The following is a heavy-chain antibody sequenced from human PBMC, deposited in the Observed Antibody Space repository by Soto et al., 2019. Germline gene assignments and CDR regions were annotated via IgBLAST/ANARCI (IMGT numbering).Heavy chain of an antibody. CDR1: GGSISSGEYY. CDR3: ARGACSLTSCWGGDY. CDR2: IYYSGST. J-gene: IGHJ4*02. D-gene: IGHD2-2*01. Sequence: TSETLSLTCTVSGGSISSGEYYWRWIRQPPGKGLEGGGYIYYSGSTYYTPSLKSRVTISVDTSKNQFSLKLSSVTAADTAVYYCARGACSLTSCWGGDYLGQGTLVTVSS. V-gene: IGHV4-30-4*01.